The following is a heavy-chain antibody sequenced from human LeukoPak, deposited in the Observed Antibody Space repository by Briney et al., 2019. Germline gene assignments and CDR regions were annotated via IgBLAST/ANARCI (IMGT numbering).Heavy chain of an antibody. D-gene: IGHD3-16*01. J-gene: IGHJ6*04. V-gene: IGHV4-4*02. CDR2: IYRTGST. Sequence: SETLSLTCAVSGGSISSSNWCIWVRQPPGKGLEWIGEIYRTGSTNYNPSLKSRVTMSVDKSKNQFSLKMSSVTAADTAVYYCARRFGELYPNYYGMDVWGKGTTVTVSS. CDR1: GGSISSSNW. CDR3: ARRFGELYPNYYGMDV.